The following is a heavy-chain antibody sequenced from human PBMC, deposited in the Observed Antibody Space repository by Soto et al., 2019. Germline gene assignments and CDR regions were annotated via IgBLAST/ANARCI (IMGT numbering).Heavy chain of an antibody. CDR1: GFTLSGSV. CDR2: IRSRSNGYAT. Sequence: QPGGSLRLSCAASGFTLSGSVIYWVRQPSGKGLEWVGRIRSRSNGYATAYAASVRGRFTISRDDSKNTAYLQMNSLKTEDTAVYYCSMPRHTNYDTDYSGPRTLVTVST. CDR3: SMPRHTNYDTDY. D-gene: IGHD3-9*01. V-gene: IGHV3-73*01. J-gene: IGHJ4*02.